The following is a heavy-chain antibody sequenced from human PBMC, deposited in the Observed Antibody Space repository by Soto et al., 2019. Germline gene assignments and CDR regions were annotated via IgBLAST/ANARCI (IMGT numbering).Heavy chain of an antibody. CDR3: ATRLAAAGSPIDY. Sequence: GASVKVSCKASGGTFSSYTISWVRQAPGQGLEWVGRIIPILGIANYAQKFQGRVTITADKSTSTAYMELSSLRSEDTAVYYCATRLAAAGSPIDYWGQGTLVTVSS. CDR1: GGTFSSYT. CDR2: IIPILGIA. J-gene: IGHJ4*02. D-gene: IGHD6-13*01. V-gene: IGHV1-69*02.